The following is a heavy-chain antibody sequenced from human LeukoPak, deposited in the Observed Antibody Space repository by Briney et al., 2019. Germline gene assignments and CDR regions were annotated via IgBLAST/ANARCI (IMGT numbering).Heavy chain of an antibody. CDR1: GFTFDNYA. Sequence: RPGGSLRLSCAASGFTFDNYAMTWVRQGPGKGLEWVSYISSSSSTIYYADSVKGRFTISRDNAKNSLYLQMNSLRAEDTAVYYCARDTTVSPYSSADFDYWGQGTLVTVSS. CDR3: ARDTTVSPYSSADFDY. V-gene: IGHV3-48*04. J-gene: IGHJ4*02. CDR2: ISSSSSTI. D-gene: IGHD6-19*01.